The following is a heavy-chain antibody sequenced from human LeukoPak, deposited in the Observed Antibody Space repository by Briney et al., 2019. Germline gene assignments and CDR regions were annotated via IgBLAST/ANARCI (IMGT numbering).Heavy chain of an antibody. CDR3: ARDRLHYDSLTGYPAD. Sequence: GGSLRLSCAASGFTFSDAWLSWVRQAPGTGLEWVSVIYNGGSTHYADSVKGRFTISRDNSKNTLYLQMNSLRAEDTAVYYCARDRLHYDSLTGYPADWGQGTLVTVSS. CDR1: GFTFSDAW. D-gene: IGHD3-9*01. V-gene: IGHV3-66*01. CDR2: IYNGGST. J-gene: IGHJ4*02.